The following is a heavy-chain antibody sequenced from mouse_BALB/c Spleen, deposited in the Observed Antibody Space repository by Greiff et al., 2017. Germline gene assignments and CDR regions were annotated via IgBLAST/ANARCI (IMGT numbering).Heavy chain of an antibody. Sequence: DVKLQESGAELVKPGASVKLSCTASGFNIKDTYMHWVKQRPEQGLEWIGRIDPANGNTKYDPKFQGKATITADTSSNTAYLQLSSLTSEDTAVYYCANLYYGYGAMDYWGQGTSVTVSS. D-gene: IGHD1-2*01. CDR2: IDPANGNT. CDR1: GFNIKDTY. V-gene: IGHV14-3*02. J-gene: IGHJ4*01. CDR3: ANLYYGYGAMDY.